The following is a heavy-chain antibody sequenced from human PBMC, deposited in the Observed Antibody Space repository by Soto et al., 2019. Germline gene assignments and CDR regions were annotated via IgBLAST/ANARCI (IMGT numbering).Heavy chain of an antibody. CDR3: ARSHDSSGYYRDYFDY. Sequence: QVQLVQSGAEVKKPGSSVKVSCKASGGTFSSYAISWVRQAPGQGLEWMGGIIPIFGTANYAQKFQGRVTIYADKSTSTGYMELSSLRSEDTAVYYCARSHDSSGYYRDYFDYWGQGTLVTVSS. CDR2: IIPIFGTA. J-gene: IGHJ4*02. CDR1: GGTFSSYA. V-gene: IGHV1-69*06. D-gene: IGHD3-22*01.